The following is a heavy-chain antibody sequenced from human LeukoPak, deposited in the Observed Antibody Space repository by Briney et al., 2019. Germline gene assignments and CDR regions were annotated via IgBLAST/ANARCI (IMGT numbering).Heavy chain of an antibody. V-gene: IGHV4-34*01. CDR3: ARGGVVVAAATFDH. CDR1: GGSFSGYY. J-gene: IGHJ4*02. D-gene: IGHD2-15*01. Sequence: SETLSLTCAVYGGSFSGYYWSWIRQPPGKGLEWIGEINHSGSTNYNPSLKSRVTMSVDTSKNQFSLKLSSVTAANTAIYYCARGGVVVAAATFDHWGQGTLVTVSS. CDR2: INHSGST.